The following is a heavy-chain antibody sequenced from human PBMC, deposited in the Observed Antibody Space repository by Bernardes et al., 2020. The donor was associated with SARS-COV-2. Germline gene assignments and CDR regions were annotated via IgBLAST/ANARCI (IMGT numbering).Heavy chain of an antibody. CDR2: IYYSGST. V-gene: IGHV4-59*01. J-gene: IGHJ5*02. CDR1: GGSISSYY. CDR3: ARGLAERGYWFDP. Sequence: SETLSLTCTVSGGSISSYYWSWIRQPPGKGLEWIGYIYYSGSTNYNPSLKSRVTISVDTSKNQFSLKLSSVTAADTAVYYCARGLAERGYWFDPWGQGTLVTVSS. D-gene: IGHD6-19*01.